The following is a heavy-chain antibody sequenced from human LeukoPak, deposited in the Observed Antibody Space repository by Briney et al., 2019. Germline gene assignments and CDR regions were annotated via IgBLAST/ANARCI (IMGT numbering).Heavy chain of an antibody. J-gene: IGHJ6*03. Sequence: GASVKVSCKASGGTFSSYAISWVRQAPGQGLEWMGGIIPIFGTANYAQKFQGRVTITTDESTSTAYMELSSLRSEDTAVYYCAREKDTAMAPGYYYMDVWGKGTTVTVSS. D-gene: IGHD5-18*01. CDR3: AREKDTAMAPGYYYMDV. CDR1: GGTFSSYA. V-gene: IGHV1-69*05. CDR2: IIPIFGTA.